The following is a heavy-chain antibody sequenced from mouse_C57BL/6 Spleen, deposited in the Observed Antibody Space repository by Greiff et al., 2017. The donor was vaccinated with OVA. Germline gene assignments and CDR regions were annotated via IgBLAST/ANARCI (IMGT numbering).Heavy chain of an antibody. D-gene: IGHD1-1*01. J-gene: IGHJ2*01. CDR1: GYTFTSYW. CDR3: ARNGALTTVIDY. V-gene: IGHV1-81*01. Sequence: VQLQQPGAELVMPGASVKLSCKASGYTFTSYWMHWVKQRPGQGLEWIGEIYPRSGNTYYNEKFKGKATLTADKSSSTAYMELRSLTSEDSAVYFCARNGALTTVIDYWGQGTTLTVSS. CDR2: IYPRSGNT.